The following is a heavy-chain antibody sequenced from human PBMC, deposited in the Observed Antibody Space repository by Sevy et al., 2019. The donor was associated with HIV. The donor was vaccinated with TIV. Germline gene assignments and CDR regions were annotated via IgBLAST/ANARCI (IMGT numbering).Heavy chain of an antibody. CDR1: GYTFTSYG. Sequence: ASVKVSCKASGYTFTSYGISWVRQAPGQGLEWMGWISAYNGNTNYAQKLQGRVTMTTDTSTSTAYMELRSLRSDDTAVYYCARDRGIAVTTPYFDHWGQGTLVTVSS. V-gene: IGHV1-18*01. CDR2: ISAYNGNT. J-gene: IGHJ4*02. D-gene: IGHD6-19*01. CDR3: ARDRGIAVTTPYFDH.